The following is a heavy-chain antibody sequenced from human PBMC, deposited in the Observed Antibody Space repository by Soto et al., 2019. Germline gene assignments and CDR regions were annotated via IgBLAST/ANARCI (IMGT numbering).Heavy chain of an antibody. Sequence: QVQLVESGGGVVQPGTSLRLACTASGFRLNGYAMNWVRQAPGKGLEWVALISYNGRNIFYADSVKGRFTISRDTSQNTVHLQMNSLRPDDTAIYYCARIGQGVHDGNGFEPWGQGTLVTVSS. V-gene: IGHV3-30*04. CDR3: ARIGQGVHDGNGFEP. J-gene: IGHJ5*02. CDR2: ISYNGRNI. D-gene: IGHD3-10*01. CDR1: GFRLNGYA.